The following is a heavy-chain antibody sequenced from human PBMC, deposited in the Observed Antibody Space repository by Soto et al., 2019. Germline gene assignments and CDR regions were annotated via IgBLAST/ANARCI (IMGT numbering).Heavy chain of an antibody. CDR3: ARDPDLIEAAGNYFDY. Sequence: QVQLVESGGGVVQPGKSLRLSCSVSGFTLNTYSMHWVRQAPGKGLEWVAVVSFDGVNKHYRDSVKGRFTISRYIANNMLYLQMTSLRLEDTALYYCARDPDLIEAAGNYFDYWGQGTLVTVSS. J-gene: IGHJ4*02. CDR1: GFTLNTYS. V-gene: IGHV3-30*10. D-gene: IGHD6-13*01. CDR2: VSFDGVNK.